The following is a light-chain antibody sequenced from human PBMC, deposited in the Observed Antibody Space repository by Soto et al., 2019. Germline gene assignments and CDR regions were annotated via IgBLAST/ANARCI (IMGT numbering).Light chain of an antibody. J-gene: IGKJ4*01. CDR1: SSSGSSY. Sequence: EIKLMQSPGSLPLSPGESVSLSCKATSSSGSSYVAWYQQKPGQAPRLLIYGASNRATGIPDRFSGSGSGTDFSLTISRLESEDFAVYYCQQYSSSPPLTFGGGTKVDIK. V-gene: IGKV3-20*01. CDR2: GAS. CDR3: QQYSSSPPLT.